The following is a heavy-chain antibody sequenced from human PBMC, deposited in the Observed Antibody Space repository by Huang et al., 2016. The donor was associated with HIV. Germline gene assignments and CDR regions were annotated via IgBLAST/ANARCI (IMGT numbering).Heavy chain of an antibody. J-gene: IGHJ4*02. V-gene: IGHV3-74*01. CDR1: GFSISSYW. Sequence: EVQLVESGGGLVQPGGSLRLSCAASGFSISSYWMHWVRQAPGKGMLWVSRMKRDVSRTSEAESVKGRCTISRDNAKNTLYLQMNSLRAEDTAVYYCARDPRIQSWLNFFDYWGQGTLVSVSS. D-gene: IGHD3-22*01. CDR3: ARDPRIQSWLNFFDY. CDR2: MKRDVSRT.